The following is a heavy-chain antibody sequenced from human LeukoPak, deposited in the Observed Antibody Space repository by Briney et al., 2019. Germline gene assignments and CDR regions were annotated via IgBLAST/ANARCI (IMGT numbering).Heavy chain of an antibody. D-gene: IGHD7-27*01. J-gene: IGHJ4*02. V-gene: IGHV3-11*04. CDR1: GFTFSDSY. CDR3: GRGHWGLDY. Sequence: GGSLRLSCAASGFTFSDSYMTWIRQAPGKGLEWVSFISNTGDSIYCADSVKGRFTTSRDNAKSSLSLQMNSLRAEDTAVYYCGRGHWGLDYWGQGALVTVSS. CDR2: ISNTGDSI.